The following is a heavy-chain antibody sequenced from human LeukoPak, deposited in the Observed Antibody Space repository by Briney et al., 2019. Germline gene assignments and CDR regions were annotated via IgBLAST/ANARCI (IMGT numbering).Heavy chain of an antibody. J-gene: IGHJ4*02. CDR1: GSSMRTYY. CDR2: IYYNGGT. V-gene: IGHV4-59*01. D-gene: IGHD5-18*01. Sequence: SETLSLTCSVSGSSMRTYYWNWVRQPPGKGLEWIGYIYYNGGTNYNPSLRSRVTISVDTSKNHFSLRLSSVTAADTAMYYCARAGGVDTAMDANFDYWGQGTLVTVSS. CDR3: ARAGGVDTAMDANFDY.